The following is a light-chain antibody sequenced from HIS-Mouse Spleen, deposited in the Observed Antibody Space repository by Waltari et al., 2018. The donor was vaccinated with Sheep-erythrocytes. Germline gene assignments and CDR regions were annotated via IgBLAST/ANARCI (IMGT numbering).Light chain of an antibody. CDR1: SSDVGSYNL. CDR3: CSYAGSSTPWV. CDR2: EGS. Sequence: QSALTQPASVSGSPGQSITISCTGTSSDVGSYNLVSWYQQHTGKAPKRMIYEGSKRPSGVSNLFSGPKSGNTASLTISGLQAEDEADYYCCSYAGSSTPWVFGGGTKLTVL. V-gene: IGLV2-23*01. J-gene: IGLJ3*02.